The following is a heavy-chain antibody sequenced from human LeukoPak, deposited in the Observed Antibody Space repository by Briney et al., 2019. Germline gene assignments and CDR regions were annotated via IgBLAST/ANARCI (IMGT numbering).Heavy chain of an antibody. CDR2: ISPSAYST. V-gene: IGHV3-11*01. Sequence: GSLRLSCAASEFTLSDHYMTWIRQSPGKGLEWISYISPSAYSTYYADSVKGRFSISRDNAKNSLYLQMNSLRVEDTAIYYCARGKRRFDIWGQGTLVTVSS. CDR1: EFTLSDHY. J-gene: IGHJ4*02. CDR3: ARGKRRFDI.